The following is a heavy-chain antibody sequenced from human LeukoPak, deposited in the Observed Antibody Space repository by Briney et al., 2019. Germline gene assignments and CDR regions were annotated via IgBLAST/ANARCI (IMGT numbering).Heavy chain of an antibody. CDR3: ARQIIAAAGDAFDI. CDR1: GYRFTSYW. CDR2: IYPGDSDT. J-gene: IGHJ3*02. V-gene: IGHV5-51*01. Sequence: KTGESLKISCKGSGYRFTSYWIGCVSQMPGKHLEWMRIIYPGDSDTRYSPSFQGQVTISAAKSISTAYLQWSSLKASDTAMYYCARQIIAAAGDAFDIWGQGTMVTVSS. D-gene: IGHD6-13*01.